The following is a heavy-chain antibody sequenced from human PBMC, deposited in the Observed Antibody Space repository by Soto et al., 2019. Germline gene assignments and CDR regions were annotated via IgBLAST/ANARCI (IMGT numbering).Heavy chain of an antibody. CDR2: ISSSSSTI. CDR3: ARDAQWLGGKVHFDY. D-gene: IGHD6-19*01. Sequence: EVQLVEYGGGLVQPGGSLRLSCAASGFTFSSYSMNWVRQAPGKGLEWVSYISSSSSTIYYEDSVKGRFTISRDTAKNSLYLQMNSLRAEDTAVYYCARDAQWLGGKVHFDYWGQGTMVTVSS. CDR1: GFTFSSYS. J-gene: IGHJ4*02. V-gene: IGHV3-48*01.